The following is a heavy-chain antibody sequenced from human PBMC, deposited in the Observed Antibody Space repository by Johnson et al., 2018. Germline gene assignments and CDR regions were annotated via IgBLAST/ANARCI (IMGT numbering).Heavy chain of an antibody. CDR2: ITSDERSI. CDR3: ARDGCYNNYYYYGMHV. J-gene: IGHJ6*02. Sequence: VQLQESGGGLVQPGGSLRLSCGASGFPFSGYWMHWVRQAPGKGRIWVSRITSDERSITYAASVKGRFTISREHAKNMLYLQMEGWRAADTAVYYCARDGCYNNYYYYGMHVWGQGTTVTVSS. CDR1: GFPFSGYW. V-gene: IGHV3-74*03. D-gene: IGHD5-24*01.